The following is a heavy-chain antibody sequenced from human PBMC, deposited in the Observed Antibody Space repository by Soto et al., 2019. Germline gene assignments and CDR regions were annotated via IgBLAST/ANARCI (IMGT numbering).Heavy chain of an antibody. V-gene: IGHV4-34*01. J-gene: IGHJ4*02. CDR1: GGSFSGYY. CDR2: INHSGST. Sequence: QVQLQQWGAGLLKPSETLSLTCAVYGGSFSGYYWSWIRQPPGKGLEWIGEINHSGSTNYNPSLKSRVTISVDTSKNQFALKLSAVTAADTAVYDCARDAGIAAAEGAFDYWGQGTLVTVSS. CDR3: ARDAGIAAAEGAFDY. D-gene: IGHD6-13*01.